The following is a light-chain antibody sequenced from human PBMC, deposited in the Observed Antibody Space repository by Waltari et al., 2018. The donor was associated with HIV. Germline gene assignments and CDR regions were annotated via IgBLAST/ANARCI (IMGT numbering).Light chain of an antibody. CDR3: QQLNSYPVT. CDR1: QDINTF. V-gene: IGKV1-9*01. J-gene: IGKJ4*01. CDR2: AAS. Sequence: DIRLTQYPSFLSASIGDRITITCRASQDINTFLALYQQKPGRAPKLLVYAASTLQSGVSSRFSGSGSWTDFTLTINSLQPEDCATYYCQQLNSYPVTFGGGTKVEI.